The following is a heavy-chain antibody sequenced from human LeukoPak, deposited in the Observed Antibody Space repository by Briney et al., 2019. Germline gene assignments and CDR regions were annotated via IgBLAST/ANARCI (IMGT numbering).Heavy chain of an antibody. CDR3: ARLGRDYDILTGYYHPPL. J-gene: IGHJ4*02. CDR2: IYYSGST. Sequence: SSEPLSLTCTVSGGSISSYYWSWIRQPPGKGLEWIGYIYYSGSTNYNPSLKSRVTISVDTSKNQFSLKLSSVTAADTAVYYCARLGRDYDILTGYYHPPLWGQGTLVTVSS. D-gene: IGHD3-9*01. V-gene: IGHV4-59*08. CDR1: GGSISSYY.